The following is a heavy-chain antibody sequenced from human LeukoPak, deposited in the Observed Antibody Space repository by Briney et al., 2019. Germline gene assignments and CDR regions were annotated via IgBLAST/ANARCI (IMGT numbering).Heavy chain of an antibody. D-gene: IGHD3-9*01. CDR2: ISYDGSNK. J-gene: IGHJ3*02. V-gene: IGHV3-30*18. CDR3: AKDPRGYYKAFDI. Sequence: PGGSQRLSCAASGFTFSSYGMHWVRQAPGKGLEWVAVISYDGSNKYYADSVKGRFTISRDNSKNTLYLQMNSLRVEDTAVYYCAKDPRGYYKAFDIWGQGTMVTVSS. CDR1: GFTFSSYG.